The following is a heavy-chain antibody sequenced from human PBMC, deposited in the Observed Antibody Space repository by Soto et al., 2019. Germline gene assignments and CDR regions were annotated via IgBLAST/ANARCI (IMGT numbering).Heavy chain of an antibody. CDR1: GGSFSGYY. V-gene: IGHV4-34*01. CDR3: AREVGYYNAPRPNLNFDH. CDR2: INHTGDT. D-gene: IGHD3-10*01. J-gene: IGHJ4*02. Sequence: SETLSLTCAVSGGSFSGYYWSWVRQTPGKGLEWIGDINHTGDTNYNPSLKSRVMISVDTAKTQFSLNVTSVTAADTAVYYCAREVGYYNAPRPNLNFDHCGTGTLATV.